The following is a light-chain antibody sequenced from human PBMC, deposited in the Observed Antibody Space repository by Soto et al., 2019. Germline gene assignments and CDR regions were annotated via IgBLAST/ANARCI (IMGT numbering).Light chain of an antibody. CDR1: GTDVGGYNF. V-gene: IGLV2-14*01. CDR2: DVS. J-gene: IGLJ1*01. Sequence: QSVLTQPASVSGSPGQSITIPCTGTGTDVGGYNFVSWYQQHPGKAPKLIIYDVSDRPSGMSNRFSGSKSGNTASLTISGLQAEDEAVYFCGSYSGSTPLGYFFGTGTKVTVL. CDR3: GSYSGSTPLGYF.